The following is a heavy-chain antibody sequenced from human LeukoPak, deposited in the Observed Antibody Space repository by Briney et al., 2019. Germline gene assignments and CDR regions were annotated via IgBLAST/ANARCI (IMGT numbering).Heavy chain of an antibody. CDR3: AKDLRGSGSYYNLFDY. Sequence: AGGSLRLSCAASGFTFSSYAMSWVRQAPGKGLEWVSAISGSGGSTYYAASVKGRFTISRDNSKNTLYLQMNSLRAEDTAVYYCAKDLRGSGSYYNLFDYWGQGTLVTVSS. V-gene: IGHV3-23*01. CDR2: ISGSGGST. CDR1: GFTFSSYA. J-gene: IGHJ4*02. D-gene: IGHD3-10*01.